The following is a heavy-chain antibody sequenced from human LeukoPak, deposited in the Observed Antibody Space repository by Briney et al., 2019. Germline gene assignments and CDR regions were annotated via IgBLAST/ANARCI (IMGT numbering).Heavy chain of an antibody. J-gene: IGHJ4*02. D-gene: IGHD6-13*01. Sequence: SETLSLTCTVSGGSFSSSSYYWGWIRQPPGKGLEWIGSIYYSGSTYYNPSLKSRVTISVDTSKNQFSLKLSSVTAADTAVYYCASYSSRAFDYWGQGTLVTVSS. CDR1: GGSFSSSSYY. V-gene: IGHV4-39*01. CDR3: ASYSSRAFDY. CDR2: IYYSGST.